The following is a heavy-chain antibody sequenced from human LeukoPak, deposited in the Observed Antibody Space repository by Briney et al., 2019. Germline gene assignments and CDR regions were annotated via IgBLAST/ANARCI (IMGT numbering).Heavy chain of an antibody. V-gene: IGHV4-38-2*01. J-gene: IGHJ4*02. CDR1: GYSIRSGYW. CDR2: IYYSGST. D-gene: IGHD3-3*01. Sequence: PSGTLSLTCVVSGYSIRSGYWWSWVRQSPGKGLEWIGSIYYSGSTYYNPSLKSRVTISVDTSKNQFSLKLSSVTAADTAVYYCASLGDFWSARVDYWGQGTLVTVSS. CDR3: ASLGDFWSARVDY.